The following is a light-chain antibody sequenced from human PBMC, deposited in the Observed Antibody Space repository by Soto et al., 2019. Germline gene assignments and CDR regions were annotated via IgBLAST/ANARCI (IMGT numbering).Light chain of an antibody. Sequence: EIVLTQSPCTLSLSPGERATLSCRASQSLSSYLAWYQQKPGQAPRLLIYDASTRATGIPARFSGSGSGTDFTLTISSLEPEDFAVYYCQQYGSSPITFGQGTRPAIK. CDR1: QSLSSY. CDR3: QQYGSSPIT. V-gene: IGKV3-20*01. CDR2: DAS. J-gene: IGKJ5*01.